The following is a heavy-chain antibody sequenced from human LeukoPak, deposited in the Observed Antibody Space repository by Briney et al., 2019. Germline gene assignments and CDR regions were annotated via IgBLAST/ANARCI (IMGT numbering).Heavy chain of an antibody. Sequence: SETLSLTCAVSGYSISSGYYWGWIRQPPGKVLEWIGSIYHSGSTYYNPSLKSRVTISVDTSKNQFSLQLSSVTAADTAAYYCPRLPPGDYYDSCGYSWHYYYDYMDVWGKGTMVTVSS. CDR2: IYHSGST. J-gene: IGHJ6*03. V-gene: IGHV4-38-2*01. D-gene: IGHD3-22*01. CDR1: GYSISSGYY. CDR3: PRLPPGDYYDSCGYSWHYYYDYMDV.